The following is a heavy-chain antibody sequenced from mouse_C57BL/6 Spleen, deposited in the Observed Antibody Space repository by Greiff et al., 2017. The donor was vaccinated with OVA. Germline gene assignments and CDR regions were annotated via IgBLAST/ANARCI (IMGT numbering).Heavy chain of an antibody. Sequence: EVQLLESGGGLVQPGGSLSLSCAASGFTFTDYYMSWVRQPPGQALEWLGFIRNKANGYTTEYSATVQGRFTISRDNSQSILYLQMNALRAEDSATYYCARGAFDYWGQGTTLTVSS. CDR1: GFTFTDYY. J-gene: IGHJ2*01. V-gene: IGHV7-3*01. CDR2: IRNKANGYTT. CDR3: ARGAFDY.